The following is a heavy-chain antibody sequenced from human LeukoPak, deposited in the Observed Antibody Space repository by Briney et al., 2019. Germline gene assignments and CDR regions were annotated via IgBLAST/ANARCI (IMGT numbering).Heavy chain of an antibody. D-gene: IGHD3-9*01. J-gene: IGHJ4*02. CDR3: ARGRNYDILDY. CDR1: GGSFSGYY. V-gene: IGHV4-34*01. CDR2: INHSGST. Sequence: PSETLSLTCAVYGGSFSGYYWSWIRQPPGKGLEWIGEINHSGSTNYNPSLKSRVTISVDKSKNQFSLNLSSVTAADTAVYYCARGRNYDILDYWGQGTLVTVSS.